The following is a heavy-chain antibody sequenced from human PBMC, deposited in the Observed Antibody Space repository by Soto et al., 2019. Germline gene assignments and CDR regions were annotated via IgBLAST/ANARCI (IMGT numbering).Heavy chain of an antibody. CDR1: GGSFSGYY. Sequence: PSETLSLTCAVYGGSFSGYYWSWIRQPPGKGLEWIGEINHSGSTNYNPSLKSRVTISVDTSKNQFSLKLSSVTAADTAVYYCARAGGPSDYGGNSPSFDYWGQGTLVTVS. CDR3: ARAGGPSDYGGNSPSFDY. D-gene: IGHD4-17*01. V-gene: IGHV4-34*01. CDR2: INHSGST. J-gene: IGHJ4*02.